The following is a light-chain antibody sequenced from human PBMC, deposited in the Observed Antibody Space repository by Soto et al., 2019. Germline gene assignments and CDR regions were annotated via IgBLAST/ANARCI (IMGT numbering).Light chain of an antibody. CDR1: SSNIGAGYD. V-gene: IGLV1-40*01. Sequence: QPVLTQPPSVSGAPGQRVTISCTGSSSNIGAGYDVHWYQQLPGTAPKLLIYANNNRPSGVPGRFSGSKSGTSASLAISGLQAEDEADYYCQSYNSGLSGSDWVFGGGTKVTVL. J-gene: IGLJ3*02. CDR2: ANN. CDR3: QSYNSGLSGSDWV.